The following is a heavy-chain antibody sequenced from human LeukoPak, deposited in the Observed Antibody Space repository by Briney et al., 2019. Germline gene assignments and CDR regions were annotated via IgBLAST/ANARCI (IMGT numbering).Heavy chain of an antibody. CDR2: IYTSGST. D-gene: IGHD1-26*01. Sequence: SETLSLTCTVSGGSISSYYWSWIRQPPGKGLEWIGYIYTSGSTNYNPSLKSRVTISVDTSKNQSSMKLSLVTAADTAVYYCARQYSGRFNWFDPWGQGTLVTVSS. J-gene: IGHJ5*02. CDR3: ARQYSGRFNWFDP. CDR1: GGSISSYY. V-gene: IGHV4-4*09.